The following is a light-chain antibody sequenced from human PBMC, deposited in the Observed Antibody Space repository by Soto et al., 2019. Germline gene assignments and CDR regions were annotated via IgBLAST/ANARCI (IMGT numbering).Light chain of an antibody. CDR2: GAS. CDR3: QEYGASRS. CDR1: QSVRSSY. V-gene: IGKV3-20*01. J-gene: IGKJ1*01. Sequence: EIVLTQSPGTLSLSPGESATLSCRASQSVRSSYLAWYQQKPGQAPRLLIYGASNRATGIPDRFSGSGSGTDFTLTISTVEPEDFAVYYCQEYGASRSFGQGTKVEIK.